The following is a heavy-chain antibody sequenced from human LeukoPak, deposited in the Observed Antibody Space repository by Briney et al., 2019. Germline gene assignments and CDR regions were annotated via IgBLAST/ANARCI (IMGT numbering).Heavy chain of an antibody. D-gene: IGHD3-22*01. CDR2: IISSGSYM. V-gene: IGHV3-21*06. J-gene: IGHJ4*02. Sequence: GGSLRLSCAASGFTLSSYSMNWVRQAPGKGLEWVSSIISSGSYMYYADSVKGRFTISRDNAKNSLYLQMNSLRAEDTAVYYCARHYYDSSGYYSCDYWGQGTLVIVSS. CDR1: GFTLSSYS. CDR3: ARHYYDSSGYYSCDY.